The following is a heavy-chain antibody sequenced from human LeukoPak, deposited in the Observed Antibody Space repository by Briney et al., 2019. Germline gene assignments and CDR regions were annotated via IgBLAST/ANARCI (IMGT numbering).Heavy chain of an antibody. CDR2: IKSKTDGGTT. Sequence: GGSLRLSCAASGFTFSNAWMSWVRQAPGKGLEWVGRIKSKTDGGTTDYAAPMKGKITISRDDSKNTVYLLMNSLKTEDTAVYYCAIEATGFDPWGQGTLVTVSS. CDR1: GFTFSNAW. J-gene: IGHJ5*02. CDR3: AIEATGFDP. V-gene: IGHV3-15*01.